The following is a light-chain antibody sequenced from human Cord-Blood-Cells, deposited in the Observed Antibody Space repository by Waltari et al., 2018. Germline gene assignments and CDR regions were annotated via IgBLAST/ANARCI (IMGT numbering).Light chain of an antibody. V-gene: IGKV1-39*01. Sequence: DIQMTQSPSSLSASVGDRVTITCRASQSISSYLNWYQQTPGKAPKLLIYAASSLQSGVPSRFSGSGSGKDFTLTISSLQPEDFATYYCQQSYSTPYTFGQGTKLEIK. CDR3: QQSYSTPYT. CDR2: AAS. CDR1: QSISSY. J-gene: IGKJ2*01.